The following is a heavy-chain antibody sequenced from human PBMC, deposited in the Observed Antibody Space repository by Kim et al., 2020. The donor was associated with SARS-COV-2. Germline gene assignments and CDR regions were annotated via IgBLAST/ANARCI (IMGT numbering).Heavy chain of an antibody. CDR1: GFTFSSYG. CDR3: ARVAGITGTTGAFDI. CDR2: IWYDGSNK. J-gene: IGHJ3*02. Sequence: GGSLRLSCAASGFTFSSYGMHWVRQAPGKGLEWVAVIWYDGSNKYYADSVKGRFTISRDNSKNTLYLQMNSLRAEDTAVYYCARVAGITGTTGAFDIWGQGTMVTVSS. D-gene: IGHD1-20*01. V-gene: IGHV3-33*01.